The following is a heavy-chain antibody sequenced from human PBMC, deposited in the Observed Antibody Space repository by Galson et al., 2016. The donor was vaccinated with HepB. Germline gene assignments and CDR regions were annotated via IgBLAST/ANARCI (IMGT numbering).Heavy chain of an antibody. D-gene: IGHD3-9*01. J-gene: IGHJ4*02. V-gene: IGHV1-46*01. Sequence: SVKVSCKASGYTFSNYYMHWVRQAPGQGLEWMGIINPSGGSTTYAQKFQGRITFTRDTSTSTVYMELSGLRSEDTAVYYCARDRSPELRYFDWKLTVFDQWGQGTLVTVSS. CDR2: INPSGGST. CDR3: ARDRSPELRYFDWKLTVFDQ. CDR1: GYTFSNYY.